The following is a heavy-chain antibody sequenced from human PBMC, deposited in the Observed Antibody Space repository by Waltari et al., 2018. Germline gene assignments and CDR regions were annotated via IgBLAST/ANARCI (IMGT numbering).Heavy chain of an antibody. V-gene: IGHV4-34*01. CDR3: ARGGAGATIAN. Sequence: QLQLQQWGAGLLKPSETLSLPCAVAGGSFSGHYWRWSRQPPGKGLEWIGEINHSGGTNYNPSLKSRVTLSLDTSKNQFSLELNSVIAADTAVYYCARGGAGATIANWGQGTLVTVSS. J-gene: IGHJ4*02. CDR1: GGSFSGHY. D-gene: IGHD1-26*01. CDR2: INHSGGT.